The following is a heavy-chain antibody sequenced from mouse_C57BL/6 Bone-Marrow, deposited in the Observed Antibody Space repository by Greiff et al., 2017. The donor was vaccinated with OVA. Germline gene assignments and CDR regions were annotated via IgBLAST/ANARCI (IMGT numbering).Heavy chain of an antibody. D-gene: IGHD1-1*01. Sequence: DVQLQESGAELVRPGASVKLSCTASGFNIKDDYMHWVKQRPEQGLEWIGWIDPENGDTEYASKFQGKATITADTSSNTAYLQLSSLTSEDTAVYYCTTLGTTVVARNYAMDYWGQGTSVTVSS. CDR2: IDPENGDT. CDR1: GFNIKDDY. J-gene: IGHJ4*01. CDR3: TTLGTTVVARNYAMDY. V-gene: IGHV14-4*01.